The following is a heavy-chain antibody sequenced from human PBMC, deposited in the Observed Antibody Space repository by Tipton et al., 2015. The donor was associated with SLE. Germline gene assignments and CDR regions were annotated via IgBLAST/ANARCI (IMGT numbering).Heavy chain of an antibody. CDR2: IYYSGST. CDR1: GGSISSYY. V-gene: IGHV4-59*01. CDR3: ARGRIAAARNWFDP. J-gene: IGHJ5*02. Sequence: TLSLTCTVSGGSISSYYWSWIRQPPGKGLEWIGYIYYSGSTNYNPSLKSRVTISVDTSKNQFSLKLSSVTAADTAVYYCARGRIAAARNWFDPWGQGTLVTVSS. D-gene: IGHD6-13*01.